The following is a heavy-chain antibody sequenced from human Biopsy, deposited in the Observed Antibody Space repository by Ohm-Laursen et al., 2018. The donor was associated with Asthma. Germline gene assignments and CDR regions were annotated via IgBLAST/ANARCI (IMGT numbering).Heavy chain of an antibody. J-gene: IGHJ6*02. D-gene: IGHD3-10*01. CDR2: NSVYNGNT. Sequence: ASVKVSCKTSGYTFNSVGITWVRQAPGQGLEWMGWNSVYNGNTKVAQKLQDRVTMITDTSTSTAYMELRSLRSDDTAVYFCARAVDYSHYYGIDVWGQGTTVTVS. V-gene: IGHV1-18*01. CDR1: GYTFNSVG. CDR3: ARAVDYSHYYGIDV.